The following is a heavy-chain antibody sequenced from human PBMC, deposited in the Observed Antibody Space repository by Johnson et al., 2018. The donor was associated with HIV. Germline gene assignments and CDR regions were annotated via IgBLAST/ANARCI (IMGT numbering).Heavy chain of an antibody. J-gene: IGHJ3*02. CDR1: GFTFRSYA. CDR2: ITYDGRNK. V-gene: IGHV3-30*04. D-gene: IGHD6-19*01. Sequence: QVQLVESGGGVMQPGKSLRLSCEASGFTFRSYAMHWVRQAPGKGLEWVAVITYDGRNKYYTDSVKGRFIISRDNSKNMTNLQMNRLSDEDTADYYCVRDQGSGWPTNAFDIWGRGTRVTVSS. CDR3: VRDQGSGWPTNAFDI.